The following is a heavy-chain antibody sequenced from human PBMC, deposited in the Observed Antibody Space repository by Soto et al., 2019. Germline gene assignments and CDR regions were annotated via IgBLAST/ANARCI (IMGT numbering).Heavy chain of an antibody. CDR1: GFSFSAFG. V-gene: IGHV3-30*18. J-gene: IGHJ4*02. CDR3: AKTITTVGVSSTGRGALLDN. CDR2: ISNDGKSE. D-gene: IGHD3-3*01. Sequence: QVQLVESGGGVVQPGRSLRLSCAASGFSFSAFGMHWVRQAPGKGLEWIAVISNDGKSEHYADSVKGRFTISRGNSKNTFYLQMNSLSVEDTAVYYCAKTITTVGVSSTGRGALLDNWGQGILVSVSS.